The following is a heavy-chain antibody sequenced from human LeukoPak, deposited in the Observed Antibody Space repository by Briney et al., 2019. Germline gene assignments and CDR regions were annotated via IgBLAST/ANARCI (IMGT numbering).Heavy chain of an antibody. CDR1: GYTFTSYG. J-gene: IGHJ4*02. Sequence: RASVKVSCKASGYTFTSYGISWVRQAPGQGLEWMGWISAYNGNTNYAQKLQGRVTMTTDTSTSTAYMELRSLRSDDTAVYYCARTDDILTGYLFDYWGQGTLVTVSP. D-gene: IGHD3-9*01. CDR3: ARTDDILTGYLFDY. CDR2: ISAYNGNT. V-gene: IGHV1-18*01.